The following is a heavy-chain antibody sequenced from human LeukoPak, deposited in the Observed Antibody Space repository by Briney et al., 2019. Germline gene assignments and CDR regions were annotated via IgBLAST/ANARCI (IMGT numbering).Heavy chain of an antibody. Sequence: GGSLRLSCAASGFTFSNAWMSWVRQAPGKGLEWVGRIKSKTDGGTTDYAAPVKGRFTISRDDSKNTLYLQMNSLKTEDTAVYYCTSTPYTVTTSNWFDPWGQGTLVTVSS. CDR3: TSTPYTVTTSNWFDP. CDR1: GFTFSNAW. D-gene: IGHD4-17*01. J-gene: IGHJ5*02. CDR2: IKSKTDGGTT. V-gene: IGHV3-15*01.